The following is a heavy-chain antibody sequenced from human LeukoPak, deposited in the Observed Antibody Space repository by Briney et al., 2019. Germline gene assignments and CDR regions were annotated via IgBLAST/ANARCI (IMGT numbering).Heavy chain of an antibody. D-gene: IGHD6-19*01. Sequence: GASVKVSCRASGYTFTDYYMYWARQAPGQGLEWMGWINPNSGGTNCAQKFQGRVTMTRDTSISTAYLEVYRLRSDDTAVYYCATDPPEKQWLVSGTLSYFDYWGQGTLVTVSS. CDR2: INPNSGGT. CDR1: GYTFTDYY. J-gene: IGHJ4*02. CDR3: ATDPPEKQWLVSGTLSYFDY. V-gene: IGHV1-2*02.